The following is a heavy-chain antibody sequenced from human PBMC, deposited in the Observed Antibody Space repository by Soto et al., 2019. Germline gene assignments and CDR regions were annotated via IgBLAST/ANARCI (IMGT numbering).Heavy chain of an antibody. J-gene: IGHJ5*02. Sequence: QVQLQQWGAGLLKPSETLSLTCAVYGGSFINHYWSWIRQPPGKGLGWIGEINHIGITNYNPSLKRRVTLSVDTFKKQFSLKLSSVAAADTAVYYCARGDILIGSRNWFDPWGQGTLVTVSS. CDR3: ARGDILIGSRNWFDP. D-gene: IGHD3-9*01. V-gene: IGHV4-34*01. CDR1: GGSFINHY. CDR2: INHIGIT.